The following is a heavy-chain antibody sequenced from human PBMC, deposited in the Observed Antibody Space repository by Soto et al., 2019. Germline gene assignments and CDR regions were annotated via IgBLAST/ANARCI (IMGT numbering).Heavy chain of an antibody. J-gene: IGHJ5*02. Sequence: ASVKVSCKVSGYTLTELSMHWVRQAPGKGLEWMGGFDPEDGETIYAQKFQGRVTMTEDTSTDTAHMELSSLRSEDTAVYYCATSYLVPNWFDPWGQGTLVTVSS. CDR1: GYTLTELS. D-gene: IGHD2-8*01. V-gene: IGHV1-24*01. CDR2: FDPEDGET. CDR3: ATSYLVPNWFDP.